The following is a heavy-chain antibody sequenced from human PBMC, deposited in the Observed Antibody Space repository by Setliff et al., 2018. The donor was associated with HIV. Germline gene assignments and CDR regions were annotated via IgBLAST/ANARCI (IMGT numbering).Heavy chain of an antibody. V-gene: IGHV1-24*01. CDR1: GYTLTELS. CDR3: ATDPYSSDYY. CDR2: FDPEDGVT. D-gene: IGHD6-19*01. J-gene: IGHJ4*02. Sequence: ASVKVSCKVSGYTLTELSMHWVRQAPGKGLEWMGGFDPEDGVTVYAQSFQGGVTMTEDTSADTAYMELSSLRSEDTAMYYCATDPYSSDYYWGQGTLVTVSS.